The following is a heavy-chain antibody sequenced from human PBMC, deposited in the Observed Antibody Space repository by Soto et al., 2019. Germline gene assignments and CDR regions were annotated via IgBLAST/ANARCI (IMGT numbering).Heavy chain of an antibody. CDR3: ARERGGYGLFDS. J-gene: IGHJ4*02. V-gene: IGHV4-30-2*01. Sequence: PSETLSLTCAVSGGFISSGDSSWSWIRQPPGKGLEWIGYIYPSGMPFYNPSLRSRVTISIDRSNDQFSLNLKSVTAADTAVYYCARERGGYGLFDSWGQGTLVTVSS. CDR2: IYPSGMP. D-gene: IGHD5-18*01. CDR1: GGFISSGDSS.